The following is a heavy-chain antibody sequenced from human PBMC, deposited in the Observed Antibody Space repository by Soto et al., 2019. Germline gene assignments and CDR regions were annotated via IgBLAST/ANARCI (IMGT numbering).Heavy chain of an antibody. V-gene: IGHV3-23*01. Sequence: PGGSLRLSCAASGFTFSSYAMSWGRQAPGKGLERVSAISGSGGSTYYADSVKGRFTISRDNSKNTLYLQMNSLRAEDTAVYYCAKDPQSGDTAMVNYFDYWGQGTLVTVSS. CDR3: AKDPQSGDTAMVNYFDY. D-gene: IGHD5-18*01. CDR1: GFTFSSYA. J-gene: IGHJ4*02. CDR2: ISGSGGST.